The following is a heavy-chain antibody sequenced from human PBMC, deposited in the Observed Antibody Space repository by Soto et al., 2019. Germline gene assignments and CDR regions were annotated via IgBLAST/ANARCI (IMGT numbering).Heavy chain of an antibody. CDR3: ARGQRFSDWFDP. J-gene: IGHJ5*02. CDR1: GGDISTYY. D-gene: IGHD3-3*01. V-gene: IGHV4-4*07. Sequence: LSLTCTVSGGDISTYYWTWIRQPAGKGLEWIGRIYSSGSTKYNPSLKSRVTMSLDTSKNQFSLRLSSVTAADTAVYYCARGQRFSDWFDPWGQGTLVTVSS. CDR2: IYSSGST.